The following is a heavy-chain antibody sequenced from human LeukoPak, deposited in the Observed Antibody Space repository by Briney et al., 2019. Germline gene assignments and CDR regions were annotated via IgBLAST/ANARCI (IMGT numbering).Heavy chain of an antibody. CDR3: ARDTDGSGSYYMESDFDY. D-gene: IGHD3-10*01. CDR1: GGTFSSYA. V-gene: IGHV1-69*06. Sequence: GASVKVSGKASGGTFSSYAISWVRQAPGQGLEWRGGIIPIFGTANYAQKFQGRVTTPADKSTRTPYMELSSLRSEDTAVYYCARDTDGSGSYYMESDFDYWGQGTLVTVSS. CDR2: IIPIFGTA. J-gene: IGHJ4*02.